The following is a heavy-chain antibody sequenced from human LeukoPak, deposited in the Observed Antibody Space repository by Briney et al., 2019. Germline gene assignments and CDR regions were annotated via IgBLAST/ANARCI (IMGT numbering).Heavy chain of an antibody. J-gene: IGHJ3*02. D-gene: IGHD3-22*01. CDR1: GGTFSNYG. V-gene: IGHV1-69*13. CDR2: IIPIFVTA. Sequence: SVKVSCKASGGTFSNYGINWVRQAPGQGLEWMGGIIPIFVTANYAQKFQDRVTITADESTSTAYMELSSLRSEDTAVYYCAGALGTMIVPDAFDIWGQGTMVTVSS. CDR3: AGALGTMIVPDAFDI.